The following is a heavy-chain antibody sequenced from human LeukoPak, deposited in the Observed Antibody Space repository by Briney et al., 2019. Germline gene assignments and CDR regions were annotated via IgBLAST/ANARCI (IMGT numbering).Heavy chain of an antibody. D-gene: IGHD2-15*01. CDR1: GYSFTSYW. CDR2: IYPGDSDT. V-gene: IGHV5-51*01. Sequence: GESLKISCKGSGYSFTSYWIGWVRQIPGKGLEWMGIIYPGDSDTRYSPSFQGQVTISADKSISTAYLQWSSLKASDTDMYYCARCSGGSCYSRAFDIWGQGTMVTVSS. CDR3: ARCSGGSCYSRAFDI. J-gene: IGHJ3*02.